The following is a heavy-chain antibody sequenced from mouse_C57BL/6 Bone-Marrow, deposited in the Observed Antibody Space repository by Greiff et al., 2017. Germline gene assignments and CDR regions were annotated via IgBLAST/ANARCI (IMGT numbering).Heavy chain of an antibody. D-gene: IGHD1-1*01. J-gene: IGHJ3*01. V-gene: IGHV14-4*01. Sequence: VQLKQSGAELVRPGASVKLSCPASGFNIKDDYMHWVKQRPEQGLEWIGWIDPENGDTEYASKFQGKATITADTSSNTAYLQLSSLTSEDTAVYYCTTFYYGSSYAYWGQGTLVTVSA. CDR1: GFNIKDDY. CDR3: TTFYYGSSYAY. CDR2: IDPENGDT.